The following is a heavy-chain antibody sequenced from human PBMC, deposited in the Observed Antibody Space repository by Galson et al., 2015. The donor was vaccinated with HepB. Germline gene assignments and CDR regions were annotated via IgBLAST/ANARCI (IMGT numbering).Heavy chain of an antibody. CDR2: IWYDGTSK. V-gene: IGHV3-33*01. CDR3: ARDSGNGGSQD. D-gene: IGHD2-8*01. J-gene: IGHJ4*02. Sequence: SLRLSCAASGFIFSNYGMHWVRQAPGKGLEWVAHIWYDGTSKHYADSVKGRFTISRDNAKNTLFLQMNSLRAEDTAVYYCARDSGNGGSQDWGQGTLVSVSS. CDR1: GFIFSNYG.